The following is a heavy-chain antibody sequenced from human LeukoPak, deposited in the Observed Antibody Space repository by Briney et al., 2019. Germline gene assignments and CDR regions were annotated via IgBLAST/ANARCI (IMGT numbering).Heavy chain of an antibody. Sequence: GGSLRLSCAASGFTFSSYAMSWVRQAPGKGLEWVSAISGSGGSTYYADSVKGRFTISRDNSKNTLYPQMNSLRAEDTAVYYCAKGGYSGYDLEYYFDYWGQGTLVTVSS. CDR1: GFTFSSYA. D-gene: IGHD5-12*01. J-gene: IGHJ4*02. CDR2: ISGSGGST. CDR3: AKGGYSGYDLEYYFDY. V-gene: IGHV3-23*01.